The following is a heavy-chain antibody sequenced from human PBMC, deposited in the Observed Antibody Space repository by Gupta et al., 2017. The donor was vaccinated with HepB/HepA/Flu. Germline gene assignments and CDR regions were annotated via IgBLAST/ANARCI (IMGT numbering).Heavy chain of an antibody. D-gene: IGHD4-11*01. Sequence: QVQLQASGPGLVKPAETLSLTCSVSGDSTNNHYWFWIRQPPGKGLEWIGYIYDSGTTFYNPSLRSRVTISIGTSKNQLSLKLSSVAAADTAVYYCARAKTVYYYYYMDVWGKGTTVTVSS. CDR2: IYDSGTT. CDR1: GDSTNNHY. V-gene: IGHV4-59*11. CDR3: ARAKTVYYYYYMDV. J-gene: IGHJ6*03.